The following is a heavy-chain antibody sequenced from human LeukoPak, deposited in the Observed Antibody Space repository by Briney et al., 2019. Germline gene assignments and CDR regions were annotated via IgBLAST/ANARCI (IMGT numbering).Heavy chain of an antibody. V-gene: IGHV3-23*01. CDR2: ISGSGDST. CDR3: AKDLPCDY. J-gene: IGHJ4*02. Sequence: GGSLRLSCAASGFTFSSSAMSWVRQAPGKGLEWVSTISGSGDSTYYVDSVKGRFTISRDNSKNTLYLQLNSLRAEDTAIYYCAKDLPCDYWGQGTLVTVSS. CDR1: GFTFSSSA.